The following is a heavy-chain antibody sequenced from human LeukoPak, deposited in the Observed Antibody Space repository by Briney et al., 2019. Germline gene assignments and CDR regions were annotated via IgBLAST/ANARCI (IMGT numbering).Heavy chain of an antibody. J-gene: IGHJ3*02. V-gene: IGHV1-18*01. Sequence: ASVKVSCKASGCTFTSYGISWVRQAPGQGLEWMGWISAYNGNTNYAQKLQGRVTMTTDTSTSTAYMELRSLRSDDTAVYYCARVLSGTEAFDIWGQGTMVTVSS. CDR1: GCTFTSYG. CDR2: ISAYNGNT. CDR3: ARVLSGTEAFDI. D-gene: IGHD6-13*01.